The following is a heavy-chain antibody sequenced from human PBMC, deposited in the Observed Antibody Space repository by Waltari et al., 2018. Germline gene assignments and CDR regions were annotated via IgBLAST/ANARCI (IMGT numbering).Heavy chain of an antibody. CDR3: ARPIRRGEQLDHFQH. D-gene: IGHD6-13*01. CDR1: GFTFSSYS. J-gene: IGHJ1*01. V-gene: IGHV3-48*01. CDR2: ISSSSSTI. Sequence: EVQLVESGGGLVQPGGSLRLSCAASGFTFSSYSMNWVRQAPGKGLEWVSYISSSSSTIYYADSVKGRFNISRDNAKNSLYLQMNSLRAEDTAVYYCARPIRRGEQLDHFQHWGQGTLVTVSS.